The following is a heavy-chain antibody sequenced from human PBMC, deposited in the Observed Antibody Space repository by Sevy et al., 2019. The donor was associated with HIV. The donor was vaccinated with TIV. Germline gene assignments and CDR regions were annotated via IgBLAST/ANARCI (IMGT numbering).Heavy chain of an antibody. V-gene: IGHV3-7*01. J-gene: IGHJ4*02. CDR1: GFTFSSYW. Sequence: GGSLRLSCAGSGFTFSSYWMSWVRQAPGKGLEWVANINQDGSGQNYVDSVKGRFTISRDNAKNSLYLQMNSLRAEDTAVYYCARDPFSKADYWGQGTLVTVSS. D-gene: IGHD4-4*01. CDR3: ARDPFSKADY. CDR2: INQDGSGQ.